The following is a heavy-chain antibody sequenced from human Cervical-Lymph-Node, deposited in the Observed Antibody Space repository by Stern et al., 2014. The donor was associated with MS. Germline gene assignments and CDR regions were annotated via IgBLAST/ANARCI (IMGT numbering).Heavy chain of an antibody. CDR1: GDTFTRHA. Sequence: QLVQSGAAVKKPGSSVKVSCQTSGDTFTRHAINWVRQAPGQGLEWMGGIIPIFRTTNHAQKFRDRVTITADASTNTVYMELNSLRSEDTAVYFCARAGGSTVGYYVDYWGQGTLVTVSS. CDR2: IIPIFRTT. J-gene: IGHJ4*02. D-gene: IGHD1-26*01. V-gene: IGHV1-69*01. CDR3: ARAGGSTVGYYVDY.